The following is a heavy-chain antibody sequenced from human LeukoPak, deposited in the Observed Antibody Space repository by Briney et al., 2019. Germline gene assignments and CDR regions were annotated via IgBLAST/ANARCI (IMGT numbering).Heavy chain of an antibody. Sequence: GGSLRLSCAASGFTFSSYWMHWVRQAPGKGLVWVSRIKPDGSSTGYADSVKGRFTISRDNAKNTLYLQMNSLRAEDAAVYFCARYTSGFDYWGQGTLVTVSS. CDR3: ARYTSGFDY. D-gene: IGHD6-25*01. V-gene: IGHV3-74*01. J-gene: IGHJ4*02. CDR1: GFTFSSYW. CDR2: IKPDGSST.